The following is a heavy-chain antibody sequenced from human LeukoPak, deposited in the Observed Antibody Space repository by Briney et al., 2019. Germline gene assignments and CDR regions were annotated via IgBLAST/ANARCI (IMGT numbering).Heavy chain of an antibody. CDR2: MYTSGST. CDR1: GGSISSSSYY. D-gene: IGHD3-10*01. J-gene: IGHJ5*02. Sequence: SETLSLTCTVSGGSISSSSYYWGWIRQPPGKGLEWIGRMYTSGSTNYNPSLKSRVTISIDTSKNQFSLKLSSVTAADTAVYYCAREGLNVVRGIIPKEAWGWFDPWGQGALVTVSS. V-gene: IGHV4-61*02. CDR3: AREGLNVVRGIIPKEAWGWFDP.